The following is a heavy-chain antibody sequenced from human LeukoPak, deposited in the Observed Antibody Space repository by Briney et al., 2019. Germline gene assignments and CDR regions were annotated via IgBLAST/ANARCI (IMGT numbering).Heavy chain of an antibody. V-gene: IGHV4-39*01. J-gene: IGHJ4*02. D-gene: IGHD1-26*01. Sequence: SETLSLTCTVSGGSISSSSYYWGGIRQPPGKGLEWIGSIYYSGSTYYNPSLKSRFTISVDTSKNQSSLKLSSVTAADTAVYYCARHRPWEYYFDYWGQGTLVTVSS. CDR3: ARHRPWEYYFDY. CDR1: GGSISSSSYY. CDR2: IYYSGST.